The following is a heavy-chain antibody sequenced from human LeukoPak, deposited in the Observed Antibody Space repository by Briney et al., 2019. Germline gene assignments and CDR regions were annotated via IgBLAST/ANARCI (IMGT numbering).Heavy chain of an antibody. Sequence: ASETLSLTCTVSGGSISSYYCSWIRQPPGKGLEWIGYIYTSGSTNYNPSLKSRVTISVDTSKNQFSLTLSSVTAADTAVYYCARDYGDYPIRTYYYYYGMEVWGQGTTVTVSS. CDR2: IYTSGST. CDR3: ARDYGDYPIRTYYYYYGMEV. V-gene: IGHV4-4*09. D-gene: IGHD4-17*01. J-gene: IGHJ6*02. CDR1: GGSISSYY.